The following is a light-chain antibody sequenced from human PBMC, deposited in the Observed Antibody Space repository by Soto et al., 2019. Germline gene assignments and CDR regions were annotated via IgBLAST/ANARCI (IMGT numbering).Light chain of an antibody. CDR2: EVT. CDR1: SSDVGGYHY. Sequence: QSVLTQPPSASGSPGQSVTISCTGTSSDVGGYHYVSWYQQHPGKAPKLMIHEVTKRPSGVPDRFSGSKSGNTASLTASGLQGEDEADYYCSSYAGSNNLVFGGGTQLTVL. J-gene: IGLJ2*01. V-gene: IGLV2-8*01. CDR3: SSYAGSNNLV.